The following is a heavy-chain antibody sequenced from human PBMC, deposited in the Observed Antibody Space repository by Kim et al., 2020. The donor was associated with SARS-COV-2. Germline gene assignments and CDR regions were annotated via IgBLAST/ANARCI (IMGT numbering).Heavy chain of an antibody. J-gene: IGHJ3*02. CDR3: ARGRIAVAGDYDAFDI. Sequence: GGSLRLSCAASGFTFSSYSMNWVRQAPGKGLEWVSYISSSSSTIYYADSVKGRFTISRDNAKNSLYLQMNSLRDEDTAVYYCARGRIAVAGDYDAFDIWGQGTMVTVSS. V-gene: IGHV3-48*02. D-gene: IGHD6-19*01. CDR2: ISSSSSTI. CDR1: GFTFSSYS.